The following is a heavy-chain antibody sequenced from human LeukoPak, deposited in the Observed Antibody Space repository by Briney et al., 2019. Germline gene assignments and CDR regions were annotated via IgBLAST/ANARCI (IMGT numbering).Heavy chain of an antibody. Sequence: PSENLSLTCTVTGGSISSYYWSWIRQPPGKGLEWIGYIYYTGSTNYNPSLKSRVTISVDTSKNHFSLKLSSVTAADTAVYYCARQQLSQLYYFDNWGQGTLVTVS. J-gene: IGHJ4*02. CDR2: IYYTGST. CDR3: ARQQLSQLYYFDN. V-gene: IGHV4-59*01. D-gene: IGHD6-13*01. CDR1: GGSISSYY.